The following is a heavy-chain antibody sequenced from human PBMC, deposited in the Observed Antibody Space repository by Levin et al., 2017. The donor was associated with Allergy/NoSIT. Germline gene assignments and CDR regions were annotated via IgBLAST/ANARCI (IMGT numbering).Heavy chain of an antibody. CDR3: ARGGTPHQAYWFVY. J-gene: IGHJ4*02. CDR1: GYNIYA. D-gene: IGHD2-21*01. V-gene: IGHV1-18*01. Sequence: PQASVKVSCKASGYNIYAVTWVRQAPGLGLEWMGWISAYTGATNYEPKFQGRFTMTTDTSTNTAYMELRGLTSDDTAVYYCARGGTPHQAYWFVYWGQGTLVTVSS. CDR2: ISAYTGAT.